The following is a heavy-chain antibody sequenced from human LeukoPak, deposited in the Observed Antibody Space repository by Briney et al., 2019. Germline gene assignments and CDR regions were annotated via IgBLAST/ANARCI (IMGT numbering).Heavy chain of an antibody. J-gene: IGHJ6*03. CDR3: AKERGTAPTGYMDV. CDR1: GFTSSSYG. Sequence: GGSLRLSCAASGFTSSSYGMHWVRQAPGKGLEWVAVISYDGSNKYYADSVKGRFTISRDNSKNTLYLQMNSLRAEDTAVYYCAKERGTAPTGYMDVWGKGTTVTVSS. CDR2: ISYDGSNK. D-gene: IGHD6-13*01. V-gene: IGHV3-30*18.